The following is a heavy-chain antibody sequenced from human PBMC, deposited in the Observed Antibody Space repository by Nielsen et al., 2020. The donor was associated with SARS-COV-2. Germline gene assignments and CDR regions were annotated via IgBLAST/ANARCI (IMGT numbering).Heavy chain of an antibody. V-gene: IGHV3-23*01. CDR2: ISGSGATT. CDR1: GFTFSSYA. CDR3: AKADIVATTHPFDY. Sequence: GESLKISCAASGFTFSSYAMSWVRQAPGKGLEWVSAISGSGATTYYADSVKGRFTISRDNSKNTLYLQMNSLRAEDTARYYCAKADIVATTHPFDYWGQGTLVTVSS. D-gene: IGHD5-12*01. J-gene: IGHJ4*02.